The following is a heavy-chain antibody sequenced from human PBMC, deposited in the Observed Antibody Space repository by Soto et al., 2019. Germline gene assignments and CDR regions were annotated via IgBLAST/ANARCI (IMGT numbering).Heavy chain of an antibody. CDR1: EGSGVDGGVC. CDR2: IHQNGIT. Sequence: LELLSHRYSVVEGSGVDGGVCWNWIRQSPGKGLEWIGFIHQNGITNYNPSLKRRVTISLDTSKNDFSLKLSSVTVADTAVYYCAREVVETSSPWLDPRRQATLVTVSS. D-gene: IGHD6-6*01. CDR3: AREVVETSSPWLDP. J-gene: IGHJ5*02. V-gene: IGHV4-61*03.